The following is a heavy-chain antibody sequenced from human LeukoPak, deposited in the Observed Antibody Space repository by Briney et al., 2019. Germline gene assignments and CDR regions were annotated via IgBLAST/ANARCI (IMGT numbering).Heavy chain of an antibody. V-gene: IGHV3-7*01. Sequence: GGSLRLSCAACGFTFSSYWMSWVRQAPGKGLEWVANIKQDGSGKYYVDSVKGRFTISRDNAKNSLYLQMNSLRAEDTAAYYCARGTGYSSSWYDGYFDYWGQGTLVTVSS. J-gene: IGHJ4*02. CDR3: ARGTGYSSSWYDGYFDY. CDR2: IKQDGSGK. D-gene: IGHD6-13*01. CDR1: GFTFSSYW.